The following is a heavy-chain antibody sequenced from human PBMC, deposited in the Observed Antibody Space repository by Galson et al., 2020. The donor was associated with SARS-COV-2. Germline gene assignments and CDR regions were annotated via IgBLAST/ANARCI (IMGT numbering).Heavy chain of an antibody. CDR3: ATLRVSTVTILHYYYCMDV. Sequence: ASVKVSCKVSGYTLTELSMHWVQQAPGKGLEWMGGFDPEDGETIYAQKFQGRVTMTEDTSTDTAYMALSSLRSEDTAVYYCATLRVSTVTILHYYYCMDVWGQGTTVTVSS. D-gene: IGHD4-4*01. CDR2: FDPEDGET. J-gene: IGHJ6*02. V-gene: IGHV1-24*01. CDR1: GYTLTELS.